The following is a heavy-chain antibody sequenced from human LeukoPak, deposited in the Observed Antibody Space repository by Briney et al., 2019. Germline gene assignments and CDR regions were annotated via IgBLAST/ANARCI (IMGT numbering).Heavy chain of an antibody. CDR1: GFTFSSYA. V-gene: IGHV3-23*01. D-gene: IGHD3-3*01. J-gene: IGHJ4*02. CDR3: AKLDDFWSGYYPDY. Sequence: GGSLRLSCAASGFTFSSYAMSWVRQAPGKELEWVSAISGSGDSTYYADSGKGRFTFSRDNSKNTLSLQMNSLRVEDTAVYYCAKLDDFWSGYYPDYWGQGTLVTVSS. CDR2: ISGSGDST.